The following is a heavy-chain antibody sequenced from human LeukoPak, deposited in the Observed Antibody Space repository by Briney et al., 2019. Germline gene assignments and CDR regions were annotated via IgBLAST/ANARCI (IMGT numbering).Heavy chain of an antibody. V-gene: IGHV3-74*01. D-gene: IGHD2-15*01. CDR3: VTSPRDYSFIGN. Sequence: GGSLRLSCAASGFTFSSYWMHWVRQAPGKGLVWISRINTDGSGTYYADSLKDRFTISRDNAKSTLYLQMNSLRADDTAVYYCVTSPRDYSFIGNWGQGSLVTVSS. J-gene: IGHJ4*02. CDR1: GFTFSSYW. CDR2: INTDGSGT.